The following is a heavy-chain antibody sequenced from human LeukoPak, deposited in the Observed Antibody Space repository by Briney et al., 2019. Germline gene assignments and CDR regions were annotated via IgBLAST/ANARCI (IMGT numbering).Heavy chain of an antibody. CDR3: ARLDTIFGVAKGFDY. V-gene: IGHV4-39*07. Sequence: KPSETLSLTCTVSGGSISTSAYYWGWIRQPPGKGLEWIGSIYYRGSTYYNPSLKSRVTISVDTSKNQFSLQLSSVTAADTAVYYCARLDTIFGVAKGFDYWGQGTLVTVSS. J-gene: IGHJ4*02. D-gene: IGHD3-3*01. CDR1: GGSISTSAYY. CDR2: IYYRGST.